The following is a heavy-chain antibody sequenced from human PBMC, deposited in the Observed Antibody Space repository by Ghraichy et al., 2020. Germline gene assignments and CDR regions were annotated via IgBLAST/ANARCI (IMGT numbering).Heavy chain of an antibody. D-gene: IGHD4-17*01. CDR3: AGDADPGAGDYFDY. CDR2: ISYSGTT. J-gene: IGHJ4*02. V-gene: IGHV4-59*01. CDR1: GGSISSYY. Sequence: SETLSLTCSVSGGSISSYYWSWIRQPPGKGLEWIGYISYSGTTNYNPSLKSRVTISVDTSKKQFSLRMNSVTAADTAFYFCAGDADPGAGDYFDYWGQGILVTVSS.